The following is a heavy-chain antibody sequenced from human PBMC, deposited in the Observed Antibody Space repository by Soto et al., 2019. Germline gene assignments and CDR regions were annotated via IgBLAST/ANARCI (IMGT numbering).Heavy chain of an antibody. D-gene: IGHD3-22*01. Sequence: EVQLLEAGGGLVQPGGSLRLSCAASGFTFSTYAMTWVRQVPGKGLEWVSAIRGSGASTYYAASVKGRFTISRDNSKNTLFLQMNSLRVEDTALYYCANDYYYDSSGYASPDYWGRGTLVTVSS. V-gene: IGHV3-23*01. CDR3: ANDYYYDSSGYASPDY. CDR2: IRGSGAST. J-gene: IGHJ4*02. CDR1: GFTFSTYA.